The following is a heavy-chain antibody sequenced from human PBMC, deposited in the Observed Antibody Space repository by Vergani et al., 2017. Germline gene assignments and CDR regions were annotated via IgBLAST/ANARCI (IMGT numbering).Heavy chain of an antibody. CDR2: IYPGDSDT. CDR3: ARDKAHVTIFGVVTPPYWYFDL. CDR1: GYSFTSYW. J-gene: IGHJ2*01. D-gene: IGHD3-3*01. Sequence: EVQLVQSRAEVKKPGESLKISCKGSGYSFTSYWIGWVRQMPGKGLEWMGIIYPGDSDTRYSPSFQGQVTISADKSISTAYLQWSSLKASDTAMYYCARDKAHVTIFGVVTPPYWYFDLWGRGTLVTVSS. V-gene: IGHV5-51*01.